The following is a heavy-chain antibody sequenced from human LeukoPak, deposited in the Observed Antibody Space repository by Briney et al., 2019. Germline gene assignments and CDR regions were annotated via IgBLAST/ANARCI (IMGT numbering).Heavy chain of an antibody. CDR1: GYTFTSYA. J-gene: IGHJ6*02. CDR3: ASTIVPAAIHPALYYYYGMDV. V-gene: IGHV1-3*01. D-gene: IGHD2-2*02. Sequence: ASVNVSCKASGYTFTSYAVHWVRQAPGQRLEWMGWINAGNGNTKYSQKFQGRVTITRDTSASTAYMELSSLRSEDTAVYYCASTIVPAAIHPALYYYYGMDVWGQGTTVTVSS. CDR2: INAGNGNT.